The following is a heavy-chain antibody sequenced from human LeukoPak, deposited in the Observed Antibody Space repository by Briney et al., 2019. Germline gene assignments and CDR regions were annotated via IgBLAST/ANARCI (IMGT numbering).Heavy chain of an antibody. CDR3: ARVGYGSLGPYYYGMDV. V-gene: IGHV3-30-3*01. CDR2: ISYDGSNK. J-gene: IGHJ6*02. D-gene: IGHD2-2*03. Sequence: PGGSLRLSCAASGFTFSSYAMHWVRQAPGKGLEWVAVISYDGSNKYYADSVKGRFTISRDNAKNSLYLQMNSLRAEDTAVYYCARVGYGSLGPYYYGMDVWGQGTTVTVSS. CDR1: GFTFSSYA.